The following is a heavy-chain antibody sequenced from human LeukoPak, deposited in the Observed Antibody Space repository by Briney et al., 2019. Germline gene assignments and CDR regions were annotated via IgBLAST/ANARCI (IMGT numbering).Heavy chain of an antibody. V-gene: IGHV3-23*01. CDR2: IRGSGDSS. J-gene: IGHJ5*02. CDR3: ARESGVGILNWFDP. CDR1: GFTFSSYA. D-gene: IGHD2-21*01. Sequence: GGSLRLSCAASGFTFSSYAMTWVRQAPGKGLEWVSSIRGSGDSSYYADSVKGRFTISRDNSKNTLYLQMNSLRAEDTAVYYCARESGVGILNWFDPWGQGTLVTVSS.